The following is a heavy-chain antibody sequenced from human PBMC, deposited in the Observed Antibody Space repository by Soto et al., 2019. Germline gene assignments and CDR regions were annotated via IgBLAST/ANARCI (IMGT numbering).Heavy chain of an antibody. CDR3: AKEGYSSSRFDH. J-gene: IGHJ4*02. CDR2: ISSSGGST. D-gene: IGHD6-13*01. CDR1: GFTFSSSV. Sequence: EVQLLESGGGLVQPGGSLRLSCAASGFTFSSSVMSWVRQAPGKGLEWVSGISSSGGSTYYADSVKGRFTISRDNSMSTLFLQMNSLRGDDTAVYYCAKEGYSSSRFDHWGQGTLVTVSS. V-gene: IGHV3-23*01.